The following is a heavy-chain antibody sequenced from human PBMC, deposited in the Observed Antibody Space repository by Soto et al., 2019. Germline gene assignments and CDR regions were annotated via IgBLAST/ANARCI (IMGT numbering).Heavy chain of an antibody. Sequence: SETLSLTCTVSRGSISSYYWSWIRQPPGKGLEWIGYLYYSGTTNYNPSLKSRVTMSVDTSRNQFSLKLSSVTAADTAVYYCARDPPDGDSYFDSWGQGTLVTVSS. V-gene: IGHV4-59*01. CDR1: RGSISSYY. CDR3: ARDPPDGDSYFDS. D-gene: IGHD4-17*01. J-gene: IGHJ4*02. CDR2: LYYSGTT.